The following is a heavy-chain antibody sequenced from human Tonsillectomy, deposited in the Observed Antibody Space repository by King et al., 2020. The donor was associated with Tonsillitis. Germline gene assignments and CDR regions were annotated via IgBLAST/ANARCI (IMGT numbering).Heavy chain of an antibody. D-gene: IGHD3-22*01. CDR3: AGSSGDYRYVGEYYTDV. CDR1: GGSIRTDKW. CDR2: IFHYGTT. V-gene: IGHV4-4*02. J-gene: IGHJ6*03. Sequence: VQLQESGPGLVKPSGTLSLTCAVSGGSIRTDKWWSWVRQAPGKGLEWIGTIFHYGTTDYNSSLKSRVTLSVDVSKNQFSLRLSSVTAADTAVYYCAGSSGDYRYVGEYYTDVWGNGTTVTVSS.